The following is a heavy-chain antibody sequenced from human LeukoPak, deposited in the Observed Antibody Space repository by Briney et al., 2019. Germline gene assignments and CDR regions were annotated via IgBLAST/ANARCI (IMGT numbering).Heavy chain of an antibody. CDR1: GVSISSGGYY. Sequence: TSETLSLTCTVSGVSISSGGYYWSWIRQHPGKGLEWIGYIYYSGSTYYNPSLKSRVTTSVDTSKNQFSLKLSSVTAADTAVYYCARDYHGGNTYWYFDLWGRGTLVTVSS. CDR3: ARDYHGGNTYWYFDL. D-gene: IGHD4-23*01. J-gene: IGHJ2*01. V-gene: IGHV4-31*03. CDR2: IYYSGST.